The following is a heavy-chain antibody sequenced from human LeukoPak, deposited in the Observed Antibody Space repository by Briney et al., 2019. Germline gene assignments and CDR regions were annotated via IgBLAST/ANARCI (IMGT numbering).Heavy chain of an antibody. V-gene: IGHV3-21*01. CDR1: RLTSTSYS. D-gene: IGHD4-17*01. J-gene: IGHJ5*02. Sequence: GRSLSLSCAASRLTSTSYSLTWVRQPPGKGLEWVSSISTSISYINYTDSRTGRSTISRDNARKSLYLQMNSLRDEDTGVYYCARDRYGDDAHDPWGQGTLVTVSS. CDR3: ARDRYGDDAHDP. CDR2: ISTSISYI.